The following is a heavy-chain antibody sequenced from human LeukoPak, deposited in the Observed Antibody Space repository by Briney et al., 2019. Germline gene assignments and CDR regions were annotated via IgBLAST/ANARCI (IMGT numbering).Heavy chain of an antibody. CDR2: INHSGST. D-gene: IGHD4-17*01. Sequence: PSETLSLTCAVYGGSFSGYYWSWICQPPGKGLEWIGEINHSGSTNYNPSLKSRVTISVDTSKNQFSLKLSSVTAADTAVYYCARDYGDYAVNWFDPWGQGTLVTVSS. V-gene: IGHV4-34*01. CDR1: GGSFSGYY. J-gene: IGHJ5*02. CDR3: ARDYGDYAVNWFDP.